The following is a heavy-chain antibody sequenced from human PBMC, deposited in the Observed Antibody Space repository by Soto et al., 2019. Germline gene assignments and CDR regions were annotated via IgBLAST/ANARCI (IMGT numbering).Heavy chain of an antibody. CDR1: GGSISSSSYY. V-gene: IGHV4-39*01. Sequence: QLQLQESGPGLVKPSETLSLTCTVSGGSISSSSYYWGWIRQPPGKGLEWIGNIYYSGSTYYNPSLKSRVTIAVDTSKNHFSLKLRSVTAADTAVYDCARHGPLSNNWNQLDYWGQGTLVTVSS. CDR2: IYYSGST. J-gene: IGHJ4*02. D-gene: IGHD1-1*01. CDR3: ARHGPLSNNWNQLDY.